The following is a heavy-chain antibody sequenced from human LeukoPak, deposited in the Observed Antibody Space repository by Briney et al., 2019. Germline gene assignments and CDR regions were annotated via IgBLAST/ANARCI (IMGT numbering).Heavy chain of an antibody. D-gene: IGHD2-15*01. CDR2: IIPIFGTA. J-gene: IGHJ6*03. Sequence: ASVKVSCKASGGTFSSYAISWVRQAPGQGLEWMGGIIPIFGTANYAQKLQGRVTITADESTSTAYMELSSLRSEDTAVYYCAGGIVVVVAATRDYYYYMDVWGKGTTVTISS. V-gene: IGHV1-69*13. CDR1: GGTFSSYA. CDR3: AGGIVVVVAATRDYYYYMDV.